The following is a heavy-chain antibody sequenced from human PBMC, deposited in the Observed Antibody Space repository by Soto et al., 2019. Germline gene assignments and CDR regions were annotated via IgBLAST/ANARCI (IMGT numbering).Heavy chain of an antibody. CDR1: GFTFSSYA. CDR3: AKDQGDFWSGTYGMDV. D-gene: IGHD3-3*01. V-gene: IGHV3-23*01. J-gene: IGHJ6*02. Sequence: EVQLLESGGGLVQPGGSLRLSCAASGFTFSSYAMSWVRQAPGKGLEWVSVISGSGGSTNYADSVKGRFTISRDNSKNTLYLQMNRLRAEDTAVYYCAKDQGDFWSGTYGMDVWGQGTTVTVSS. CDR2: ISGSGGST.